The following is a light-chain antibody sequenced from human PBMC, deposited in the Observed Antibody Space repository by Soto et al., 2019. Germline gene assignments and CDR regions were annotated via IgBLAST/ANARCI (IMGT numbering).Light chain of an antibody. CDR3: QQYENYWT. J-gene: IGKJ1*01. Sequence: DIQMTQSPSSLSASVGDRVTITCRASQSISSYLNWYQQKPGKAPKLLIYAASSLQSGVPSRFSGSGSGTEFTLTISSLQPEDFAVYYCQQYENYWTFGQGTKVDIK. V-gene: IGKV1-39*01. CDR2: AAS. CDR1: QSISSY.